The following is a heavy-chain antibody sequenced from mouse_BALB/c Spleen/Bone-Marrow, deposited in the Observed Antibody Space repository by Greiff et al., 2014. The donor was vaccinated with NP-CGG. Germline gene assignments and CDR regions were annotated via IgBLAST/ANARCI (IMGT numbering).Heavy chain of an antibody. CDR2: ISYGGSYI. Sequence: EVMLVESGGGLVKPGGSLKLSCAASGFTFSDFYMYWVRQTPEKRLEWVATISYGGSYIYYPDSVKGRFTISRDDAKHNLYLQMSSLKSEDTAMYYCARDRGVQGYAMDYWGQGTSVTVSS. CDR1: GFTFSDFY. D-gene: IGHD2-14*01. J-gene: IGHJ4*01. V-gene: IGHV5-4*02. CDR3: ARDRGVQGYAMDY.